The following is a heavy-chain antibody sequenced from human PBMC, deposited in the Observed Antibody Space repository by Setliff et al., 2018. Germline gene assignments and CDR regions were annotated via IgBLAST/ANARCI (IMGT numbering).Heavy chain of an antibody. J-gene: IGHJ6*02. CDR3: ASHLWIQLWLYYYGKDV. D-gene: IGHD5-18*01. CDR1: GFTFSSYS. Sequence: GGSLRLSCAASGFTFSSYSMNWVRQAPGKGLEWVSYISSSSSTIYYADSVKGRFTISRDNSKNTLYLQMNSLRAEDTAVYYCASHLWIQLWLYYYGKDVWGQGTTVTVSS. V-gene: IGHV3-48*01. CDR2: ISSSSSTI.